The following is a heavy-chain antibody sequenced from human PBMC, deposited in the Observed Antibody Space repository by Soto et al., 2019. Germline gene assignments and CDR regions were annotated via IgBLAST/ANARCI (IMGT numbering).Heavy chain of an antibody. CDR1: GYTFTSYG. CDR3: ARSGVVGPLAAAGTGGPPDYYYYYGMDV. D-gene: IGHD6-13*01. V-gene: IGHV1-18*01. Sequence: ASVKVSCKASGYTFTSYGISWVRQAPGQGLEWMGWISAYNGNTNYAQKLQGRVTMTTDTSTSTAYMELRSLRSDDTAVYYCARSGVVGPLAAAGTGGPPDYYYYYGMDVWGQGATVTAP. J-gene: IGHJ6*02. CDR2: ISAYNGNT.